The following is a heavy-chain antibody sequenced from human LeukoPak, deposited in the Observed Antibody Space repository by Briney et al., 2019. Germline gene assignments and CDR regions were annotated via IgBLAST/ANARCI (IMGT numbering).Heavy chain of an antibody. D-gene: IGHD3-22*01. CDR1: GYTFTNYY. CDR2: INPTGGGT. J-gene: IGHJ4*02. V-gene: IGHV1-46*01. Sequence: GASVKVSCKASGYTFTNYYVHWVRQAPGQGLEWMGIINPTGGGTGYAQKFQGRVTMTSDTSTSTVHMELSSLRSEDTAVYYCARVDSKPEYYYDSSGYYYEGYYFDYWGQGTLVTVSS. CDR3: ARVDSKPEYYYDSSGYYYEGYYFDY.